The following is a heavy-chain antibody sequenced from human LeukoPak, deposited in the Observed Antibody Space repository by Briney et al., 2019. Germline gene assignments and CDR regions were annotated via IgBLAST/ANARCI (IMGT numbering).Heavy chain of an antibody. V-gene: IGHV4-34*01. Sequence: SETLSLTCAVYGGSFSGYYWSWIRQPPGKGLEWIGEINHSGSTNYNPSLKSRVTISVDTSKNQFSLKLSSVTAADTAVYYCARGGVGARVVDYWGQGTLVTVSS. CDR1: GGSFSGYY. D-gene: IGHD3-3*01. J-gene: IGHJ4*02. CDR3: ARGGVGARVVDY. CDR2: INHSGST.